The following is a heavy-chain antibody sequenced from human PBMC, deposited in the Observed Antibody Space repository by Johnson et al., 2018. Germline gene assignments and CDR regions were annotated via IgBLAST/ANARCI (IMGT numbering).Heavy chain of an antibody. V-gene: IGHV3-20*01. D-gene: IGHD1-26*01. CDR1: GFPFDDYG. CDR2: IKGNGDSI. Sequence: VQLVESGGGVVRPGGSLRLSCAASGFPFDDYGMSWVRHAPGKGLEWVSAIKGNGDSIGYADSVKGRFTISRDNAKNSLYLQRNSLRAGDTAFDDCARDRMVGVTTDACDIWGQGTMVTVSS. CDR3: ARDRMVGVTTDACDI. J-gene: IGHJ3*02.